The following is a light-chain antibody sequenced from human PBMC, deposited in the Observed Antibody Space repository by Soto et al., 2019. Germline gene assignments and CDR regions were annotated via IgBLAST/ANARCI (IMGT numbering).Light chain of an antibody. CDR3: QQYNNWPFT. CDR1: QSVSSTY. J-gene: IGKJ4*01. Sequence: ELVLTQSPGTLSLSPGDRATLSCRASQSVSSTYLAWYQQRPGQAPRLLIYSSSSRASGIPDRFSGSGSGTDFTLTISRLEPEDFAVYYCQQYNNWPFTFGGGTKVDIK. CDR2: SSS. V-gene: IGKV3-20*01.